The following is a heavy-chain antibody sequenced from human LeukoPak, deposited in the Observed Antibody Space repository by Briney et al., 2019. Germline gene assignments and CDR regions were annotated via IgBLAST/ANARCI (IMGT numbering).Heavy chain of an antibody. Sequence: GESLKISCKGSGYSFTSYWIGWVRQMPGKGLEWMGIIYPGDSDTRYSPSFQGQVTISADKPISTAYLQWSSLKASDTAMYYCARIEQRLDGDFDYWGQGTLVTVSS. CDR2: IYPGDSDT. CDR3: ARIEQRLDGDFDY. V-gene: IGHV5-51*04. CDR1: GYSFTSYW. J-gene: IGHJ4*02. D-gene: IGHD6-25*01.